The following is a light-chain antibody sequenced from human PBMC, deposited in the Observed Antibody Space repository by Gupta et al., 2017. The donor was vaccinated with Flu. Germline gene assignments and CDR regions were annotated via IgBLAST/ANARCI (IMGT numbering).Light chain of an antibody. V-gene: IGKV3-15*01. CDR1: QSISID. J-gene: IGKJ5*01. CDR2: DAS. CDR3: QQFRDWPFT. Sequence: PATLSVSPGEGVALSCRASQSISIDLAWYQQKPGQAPRPLIYDASFRGTGVPASFSAGGSGTEFTLTISSLQPEDFAIYYCQQFRDWPFTFGQGTQLEIK.